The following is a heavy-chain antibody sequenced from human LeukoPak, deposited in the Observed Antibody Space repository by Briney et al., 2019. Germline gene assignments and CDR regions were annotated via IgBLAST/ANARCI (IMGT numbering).Heavy chain of an antibody. CDR1: GFMFTPYS. D-gene: IGHD2-15*01. Sequence: PGGSLRLSCAASGFMFTPYSMNWVRQAPGKGLEWVSSISSSSNYIYYADSVKGRFTISRDNAKNSLYLQMNSLRAEDTAVYYCASLTDIEVGAVRYWGQGTLVTVSS. CDR3: ASLTDIEVGAVRY. V-gene: IGHV3-21*01. CDR2: ISSSSNYI. J-gene: IGHJ4*02.